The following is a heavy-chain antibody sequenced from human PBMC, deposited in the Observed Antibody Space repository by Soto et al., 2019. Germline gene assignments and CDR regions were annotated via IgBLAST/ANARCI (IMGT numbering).Heavy chain of an antibody. V-gene: IGHV3-72*01. CDR1: GFTSSDHY. Sequence: GGSLRLSCAASGFTSSDHYMDRVRQAPGKGLEWVGRTRNKANSYTTEYAASVKGRFTISRDDSKNSLYLQMNSLKTEDTAVYYCTRWSYSSGWYADYWGQGALVTVSS. CDR2: TRNKANSYTT. CDR3: TRWSYSSGWYADY. D-gene: IGHD6-19*01. J-gene: IGHJ4*02.